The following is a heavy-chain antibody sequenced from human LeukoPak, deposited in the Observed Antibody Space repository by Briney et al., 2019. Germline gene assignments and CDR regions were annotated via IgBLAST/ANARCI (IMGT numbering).Heavy chain of an antibody. V-gene: IGHV4-39*01. J-gene: IGHJ4*02. CDR1: GVSISSSNSY. CDR2: IYYTGNT. Sequence: PSETLSLTCTVSGVSISSSNSYWGWIRQPPGKGLEWIGSIYYTGNTYYNASFKSRVTISIDTSKNQISLRLTSVTATDTAVYYCARQTGSGLFILPGGQGTLVTVSS. D-gene: IGHD3/OR15-3a*01. CDR3: ARQTGSGLFILP.